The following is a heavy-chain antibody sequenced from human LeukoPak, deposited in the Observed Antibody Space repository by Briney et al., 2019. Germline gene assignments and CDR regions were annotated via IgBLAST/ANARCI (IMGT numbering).Heavy chain of an antibody. Sequence: GGSLRLSCAASGFSFSTFWMSWVRQVPGAPGKGLEWVANIHPDGNDKYYVDSVNGRFTISRDNAKNSQYLEMNSLRADETAVYYCVREGSPVGGKCSFDCWGQGTLVTVSA. J-gene: IGHJ4*02. V-gene: IGHV3-7*01. CDR1: GFSFSTFW. CDR3: VREGSPVGGKCSFDC. D-gene: IGHD1-26*01. CDR2: IHPDGNDK.